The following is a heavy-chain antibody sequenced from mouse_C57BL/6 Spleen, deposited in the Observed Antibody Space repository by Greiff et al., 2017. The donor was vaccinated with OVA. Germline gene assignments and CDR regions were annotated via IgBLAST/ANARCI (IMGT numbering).Heavy chain of an antibody. V-gene: IGHV2-9-1*01. CDR2: IWTGGGT. Sequence: VQLKESGPGLVAPSQSLSITCTVSGFSLTSYAISWVRQPPGKGLEWLGVIWTGGGTNYNSALKSRLSISKDNSKSQVFLKMNSLQTDDTARYDCARYYGYDGDWYFDVWGTGTTVTVSS. D-gene: IGHD2-2*01. CDR1: GFSLTSYA. CDR3: ARYYGYDGDWYFDV. J-gene: IGHJ1*03.